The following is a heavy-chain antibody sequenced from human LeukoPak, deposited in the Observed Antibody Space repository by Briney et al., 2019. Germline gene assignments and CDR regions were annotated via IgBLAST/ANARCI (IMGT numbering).Heavy chain of an antibody. CDR2: INPNSGGT. V-gene: IGHV1-2*02. D-gene: IGHD3-3*01. Sequence: GASVKVSCKASGYTFTGYYMHWVRQAPGQGLEWMGWINPNSGGTNYAQKFQGRVTMTRDTSISTAYMELSRLRSDDTAVYYCARDRRGSRPFGDRPSGFDYWGQGTLVTVSS. CDR3: ARDRRGSRPFGDRPSGFDY. CDR1: GYTFTGYY. J-gene: IGHJ4*02.